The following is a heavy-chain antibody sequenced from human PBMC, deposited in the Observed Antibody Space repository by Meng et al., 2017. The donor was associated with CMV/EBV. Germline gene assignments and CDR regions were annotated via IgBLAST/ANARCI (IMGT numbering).Heavy chain of an antibody. V-gene: IGHV3-11*01. CDR2: ISSSGSTI. CDR1: GSTFGDYY. Sequence: GESLKISCAASGSTFGDYYMSWIRQAPGKGLEWVSYISSSGSTIYCADSVKGRFTISRDNAKNSLYLQMNSLRAEDTAVYYCARSQRDYFDYWGQGTLVTVSS. J-gene: IGHJ4*02. CDR3: ARSQRDYFDY.